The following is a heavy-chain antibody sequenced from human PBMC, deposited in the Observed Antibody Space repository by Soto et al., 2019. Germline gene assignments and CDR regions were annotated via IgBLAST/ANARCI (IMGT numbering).Heavy chain of an antibody. V-gene: IGHV4-39*01. CDR2: IYYSGST. Sequence: SETLSLTCTVSGGSISSSSYYWGWTRQPPGKGLEWIGSIYYSGSTYYNPSLKSRVTISVDTSKNQFSLKLSSVTAADTAVYYCARHILTGYYDNWFDPWGQGTLVTVSS. CDR3: ARHILTGYYDNWFDP. CDR1: GGSISSSSYY. D-gene: IGHD3-9*01. J-gene: IGHJ5*02.